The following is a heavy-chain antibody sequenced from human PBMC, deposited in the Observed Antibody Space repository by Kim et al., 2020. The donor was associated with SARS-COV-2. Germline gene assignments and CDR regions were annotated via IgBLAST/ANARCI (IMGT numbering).Heavy chain of an antibody. J-gene: IGHJ4*02. V-gene: IGHV5-51*01. Sequence: GESLKISCQASGYNFDGHWIGWVRQVPGKGLECVGIIFPEDSDIKYSPPFQGHVTISADRSTNTAYLQWPGLKASDSGIYYCARRAYSGLGFDIWGQGTLLTVSS. CDR1: GYNFDGHW. CDR3: ARRAYSGLGFDI. CDR2: IFPEDSDI. D-gene: IGHD5-12*01.